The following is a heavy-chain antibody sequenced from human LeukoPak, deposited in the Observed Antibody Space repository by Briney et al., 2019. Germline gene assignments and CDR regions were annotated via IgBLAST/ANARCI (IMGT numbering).Heavy chain of an antibody. J-gene: IGHJ4*02. CDR1: GFTFSSYE. Sequence: GGSLRLSCAASGFTFSSYEMNWVRQAPGKGLEWVSYISSSSSTIYYADSVKGRFTISRDNAKNSLYLQLNSLRAEDTAVYYCARGPVVDTAIYFDYWGQGTLVTVSS. CDR3: ARGPVVDTAIYFDY. CDR2: ISSSSSTI. V-gene: IGHV3-48*03. D-gene: IGHD5-18*01.